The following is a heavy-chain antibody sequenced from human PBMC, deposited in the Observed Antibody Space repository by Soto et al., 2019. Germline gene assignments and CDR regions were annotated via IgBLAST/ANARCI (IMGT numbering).Heavy chain of an antibody. D-gene: IGHD6-6*01. CDR3: VRDEKKARRGASCPYFDY. CDR2: ISTYSGDS. CDR1: GYTFTTYG. V-gene: IGHV1-18*01. Sequence: ASVKVSCKASGYTFTTYGISWVRQAPGQGLEWMAWISTYSGDSNYARELQGRVTVTTDTSTSTAYMELRSLTSDDTAVYFCVRDEKKARRGASCPYFDYWGQGTQVTVSS. J-gene: IGHJ4*02.